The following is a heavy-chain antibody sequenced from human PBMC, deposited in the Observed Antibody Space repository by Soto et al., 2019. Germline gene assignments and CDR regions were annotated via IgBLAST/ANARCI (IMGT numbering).Heavy chain of an antibody. Sequence: ASVKVSCKASGGTFSSYAISWVRQAPGQGLEWMGGIIPIFGTANYAQKFQGRVTITADESTSTAYMELSSLRSEDTAVYYCASEPGIEADGRFYWFDPWGQGTLVTVSS. CDR3: ASEPGIEADGRFYWFDP. CDR1: GGTFSSYA. CDR2: IIPIFGTA. J-gene: IGHJ5*02. D-gene: IGHD6-13*01. V-gene: IGHV1-69*13.